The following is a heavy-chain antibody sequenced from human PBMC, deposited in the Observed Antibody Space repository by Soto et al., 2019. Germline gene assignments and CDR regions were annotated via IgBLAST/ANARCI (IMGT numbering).Heavy chain of an antibody. CDR3: ARTDCSSTSCYNYYCYGMDV. J-gene: IGHJ6*02. Sequence: ASVKVSCKTSGYSFTKYGLHWVRQAPGQRLEWMGWINPGNGDTKYSQKFQGRVTITRDTSATTAYMELSSLRSEDSAVFYCARTDCSSTSCYNYYCYGMDVWGQGTTVTVSS. D-gene: IGHD2-2*01. CDR2: INPGNGDT. CDR1: GYSFTKYG. V-gene: IGHV1-3*01.